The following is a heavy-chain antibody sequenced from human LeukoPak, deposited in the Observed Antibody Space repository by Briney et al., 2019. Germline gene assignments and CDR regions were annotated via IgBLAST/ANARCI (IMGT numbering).Heavy chain of an antibody. CDR1: GYTFTSYD. J-gene: IGHJ6*03. CDR3: ARQVSQPTQAYYYYYMDV. V-gene: IGHV1-69*05. Sequence: GASVKVSCKASGYTFTSYDINWVRQAPGQGLEWMGRIIPIFGTANYAQKFQGRVTITTDESTSTAYMELSSLRSEDTAVYYCARQVSQPTQAYYYYYMDVWGKGTTVTVSS. CDR2: IIPIFGTA. D-gene: IGHD2-2*01.